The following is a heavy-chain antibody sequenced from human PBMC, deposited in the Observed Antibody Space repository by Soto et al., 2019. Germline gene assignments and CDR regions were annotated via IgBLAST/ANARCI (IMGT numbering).Heavy chain of an antibody. J-gene: IGHJ4*02. CDR2: ISSGGNIT. D-gene: IGHD6-13*01. V-gene: IGHV3-48*03. Sequence: EVQLVESGGGLVQPGGSLRLSCAASGFSFSLYKMNWVRQAPGKGLEWVAYISSGGNITHYADSVRGRFTVSRDNARNSLFLQMNILRVEDTALYYCARDRAAGGYWGQGTLVTVSS. CDR1: GFSFSLYK. CDR3: ARDRAAGGY.